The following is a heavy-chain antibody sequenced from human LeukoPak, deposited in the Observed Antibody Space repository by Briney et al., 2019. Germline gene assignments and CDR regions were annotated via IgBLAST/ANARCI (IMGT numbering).Heavy chain of an antibody. Sequence: SETLSLTCTVSGASISDGHYYWGWIRQTPGKGLEWIASMYYSGATYYHSSLESPFTISVHTSTNQLSLKLSSVTAADTAVYYCARQGITPSDWLDPWGQGSLVIVSS. CDR2: MYYSGAT. CDR3: ARQGITPSDWLDP. D-gene: IGHD3-3*01. J-gene: IGHJ5*02. V-gene: IGHV4-39*01. CDR1: GASISDGHYY.